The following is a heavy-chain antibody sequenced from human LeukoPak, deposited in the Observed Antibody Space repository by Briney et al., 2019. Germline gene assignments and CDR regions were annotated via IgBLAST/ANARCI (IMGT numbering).Heavy chain of an antibody. J-gene: IGHJ4*02. Sequence: GGSLRLSCAASRFTFSSYSMNWVRQAPGKGLEWVTFIRYDGSNKYYADYVKGRFTISRDNSKNTLYMQMNSLRAEDKAVYYCAGGGRAMVRGVIIGYYFDYWGQGTLVTVSS. V-gene: IGHV3-30*02. CDR1: RFTFSSYS. CDR2: IRYDGSNK. CDR3: AGGGRAMVRGVIIGYYFDY. D-gene: IGHD3-10*01.